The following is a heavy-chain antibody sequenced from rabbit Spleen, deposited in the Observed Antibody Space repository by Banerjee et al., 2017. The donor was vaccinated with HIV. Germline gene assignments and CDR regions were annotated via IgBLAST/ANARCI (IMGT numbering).Heavy chain of an antibody. D-gene: IGHD1-1*01. J-gene: IGHJ4*01. CDR2: INTGSGSA. V-gene: IGHV1S47*01. CDR3: ARGTRSRGDGLNL. Sequence: QEQLEESGGDLVKPGASLTLTCKASGLDFSGDSYDSYMCWVRQAPGKGPEWIGCINTGSGSAYYASWVISRFTITSNTNQNTVTLQMTSLTGADTATYFCARGTRSRGDGLNLWGPGTLVTVS. CDR1: GLDFSGDS.